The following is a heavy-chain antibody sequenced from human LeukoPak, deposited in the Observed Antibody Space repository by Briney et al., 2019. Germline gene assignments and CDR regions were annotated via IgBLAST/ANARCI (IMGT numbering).Heavy chain of an antibody. D-gene: IGHD6-19*01. J-gene: IGHJ4*02. V-gene: IGHV4-59*12. CDR3: ARGTLYSGWSYYFDS. CDR1: GGSITSYY. CDR2: IYYSGST. Sequence: PSETLSLTCTVSGGSITSYYWSWIRQPPGKGLEWIGYIYYSGSTNYNPSLKSRVTISVDNSNNKFSLRLSSVTAADTALNYCARGTLYSGWSYYFDSWGQGTLVTVSS.